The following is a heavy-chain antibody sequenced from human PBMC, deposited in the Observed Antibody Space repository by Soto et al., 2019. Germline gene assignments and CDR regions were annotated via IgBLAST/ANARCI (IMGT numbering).Heavy chain of an antibody. CDR1: GGTFSSYA. V-gene: IGHV1-69*12. CDR3: ARAPYYDILTGSNWFDP. Sequence: QVQLVQSGAEVKKPGSSVKVSCKASGGTFSSYAISWVRQAPGQGLEWMGGIIPIFGTANYAQKFQGRVTITADESTSTAYMELSSLRSEDTAVYYCARAPYYDILTGSNWFDPWGQGTLVTVSS. CDR2: IIPIFGTA. J-gene: IGHJ5*02. D-gene: IGHD3-9*01.